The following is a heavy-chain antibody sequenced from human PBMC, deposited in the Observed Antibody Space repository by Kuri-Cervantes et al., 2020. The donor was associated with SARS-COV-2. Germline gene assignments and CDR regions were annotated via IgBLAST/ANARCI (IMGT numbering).Heavy chain of an antibody. D-gene: IGHD3-3*01. Sequence: GGSRRLSCAASESTFSIYRVNWVRQAPGKVLEWDSYISSSSNTIYYADSVKGRFTITRDNATNTLYLQMNSLRDEDTAVYYCARARHVLRFLECTRSPFDYWGQGTLVTVSS. J-gene: IGHJ4*02. V-gene: IGHV3-48*02. CDR2: ISSSSNTI. CDR3: ARARHVLRFLECTRSPFDY. CDR1: ESTFSIYR.